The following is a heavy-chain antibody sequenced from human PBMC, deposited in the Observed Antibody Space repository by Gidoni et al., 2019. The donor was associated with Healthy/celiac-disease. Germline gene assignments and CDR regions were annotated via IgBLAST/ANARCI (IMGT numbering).Heavy chain of an antibody. CDR2: INAGNGNT. J-gene: IGHJ4*02. D-gene: IGHD3-10*01. V-gene: IGHV1-3*01. CDR1: GYTFTSYA. Sequence: QVQLVQSGAEVKKPGASVKGSCKASGYTFTSYAMHWVRQAPGQRLEWMGWINAGNGNTKYSQKFQGRVTITRDTSASTAYMELSSLRSEDTAVYYCARDNVLLWFGDGDNQANFDYWGQGTLVTVSS. CDR3: ARDNVLLWFGDGDNQANFDY.